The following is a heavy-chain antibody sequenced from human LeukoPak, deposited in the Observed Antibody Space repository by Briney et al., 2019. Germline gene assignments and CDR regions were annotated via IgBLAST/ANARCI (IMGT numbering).Heavy chain of an antibody. J-gene: IGHJ5*02. CDR2: INPNSGGT. CDR3: AKKYAFSSADNWFDP. D-gene: IGHD6-25*01. CDR1: GYTFIDYY. V-gene: IGHV1-2*06. Sequence: ASVKVSCKASGYTFIDYYIHWVRQAPGQGLEWVGRINPNSGGTNYAQKFQGRVTMTRDTSISTAYMELSSLRSDDTAVYYCAKKYAFSSADNWFDPWGQGTLVTVSS.